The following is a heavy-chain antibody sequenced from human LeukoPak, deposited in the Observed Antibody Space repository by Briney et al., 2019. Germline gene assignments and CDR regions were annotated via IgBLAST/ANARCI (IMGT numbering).Heavy chain of an antibody. CDR2: INHSGST. V-gene: IGHV4-34*01. CDR1: GGSFSGYY. CDR3: ARRPIVYCSSTSCYPRQNWFDP. Sequence: SETLSLTCAVYGGSFSGYYWSWIRQPPGKGLEWIGEINHSGSTNYNPSLKSRVPISVATSKNQFSLKLSSVTAADTAVYYCARRPIVYCSSTSCYPRQNWFDPWGQGTLVTVSS. D-gene: IGHD2-2*01. J-gene: IGHJ5*02.